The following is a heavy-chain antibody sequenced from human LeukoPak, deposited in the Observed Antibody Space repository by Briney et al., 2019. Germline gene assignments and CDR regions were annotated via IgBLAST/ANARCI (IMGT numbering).Heavy chain of an antibody. J-gene: IGHJ4*02. D-gene: IGHD6-19*01. CDR1: GVSISRFY. Sequence: PSETLSLICTTSGVSISRFYWSWVRQPPGKGLERIGNIYNGVPTFFNPSLKSRVTISVDTSRRQFSLELASVTAADTAVYYCVQTTGWPGFDYWGQGILVTVSS. CDR2: IYNGVPT. CDR3: VQTTGWPGFDY. V-gene: IGHV4-4*09.